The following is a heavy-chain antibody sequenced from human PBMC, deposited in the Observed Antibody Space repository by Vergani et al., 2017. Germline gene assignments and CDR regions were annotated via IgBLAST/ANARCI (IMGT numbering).Heavy chain of an antibody. CDR1: GGSISSGGYY. Sequence: QVQLQESGPGLVKPSQTLSLTCIVSGGSISSGGYYWSWTRHHPGKGLEWIGYIYYSGSTYYNTSLKSRVTISVDTSKNQFSLKLSSVTAADTAVYYCARTVVPRTTSMLYYYYYMDVWGKGTTVTVSS. CDR3: ARTVVPRTTSMLYYYYYMDV. CDR2: IYYSGST. D-gene: IGHD2-8*01. J-gene: IGHJ6*03. V-gene: IGHV4-31*03.